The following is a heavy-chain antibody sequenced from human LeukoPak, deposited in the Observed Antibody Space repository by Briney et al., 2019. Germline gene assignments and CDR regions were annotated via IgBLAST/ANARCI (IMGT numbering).Heavy chain of an antibody. D-gene: IGHD3-10*01. CDR1: GGSISSGSYY. Sequence: PSETLSLTCTVSGGSISSGSYYWSWIRQPAGKGLEWIGRIYTSGSTYYNPSLKSRVTISLDTSKNQFSLRLSPVTAADTAVYYCASFYGSGFSFDFWGQGTLVTVSS. CDR3: ASFYGSGFSFDF. V-gene: IGHV4-61*02. J-gene: IGHJ4*02. CDR2: IYTSGST.